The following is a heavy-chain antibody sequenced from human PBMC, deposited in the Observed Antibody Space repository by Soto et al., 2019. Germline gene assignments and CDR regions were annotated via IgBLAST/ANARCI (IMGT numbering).Heavy chain of an antibody. Sequence: SETLSLTCSVSGDSLSNYYWNWIRQPPGKGLEWIGYFSYTGTTNYNPSLKSRVTISADTSKNQFFLKLSSVTAADTAVYYGGRYLFSDVWGPGTTVTVSS. J-gene: IGHJ6*02. CDR3: GRYLFSDV. V-gene: IGHV4-59*08. D-gene: IGHD2-21*01. CDR1: GDSLSNYY. CDR2: FSYTGTT.